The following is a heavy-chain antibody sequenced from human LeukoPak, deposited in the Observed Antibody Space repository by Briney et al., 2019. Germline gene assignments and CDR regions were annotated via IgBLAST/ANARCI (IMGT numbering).Heavy chain of an antibody. CDR1: GFPFSSLP. Sequence: GGSLRLSCVASGFPFSSLPMSWLRQAPGKGLEWVSALCGSGGSTYYAGSVKGRLTISRDNSNNSRYLQMNSLRAEDTAVYYCAKVSITMVRGVINWFDRWGQGTLVTVSS. J-gene: IGHJ5*02. V-gene: IGHV3-23*01. D-gene: IGHD3-10*01. CDR3: AKVSITMVRGVINWFDR. CDR2: LCGSGGST.